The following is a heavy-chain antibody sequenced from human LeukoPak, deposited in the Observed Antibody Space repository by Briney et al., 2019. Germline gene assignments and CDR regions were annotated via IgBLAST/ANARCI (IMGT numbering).Heavy chain of an antibody. CDR3: ARGSYVDYSKYYFDY. CDR2: ISYSGST. CDR1: GGFISSYS. D-gene: IGHD4-17*01. V-gene: IGHV4-59*01. J-gene: IGHJ4*02. Sequence: PSETLSLTCTVSGGFISSYSWSWIRQPPGKGLEWIGYISYSGSTNYNPSLKSRVTISIDTSQNQFSLKLSSVTAADTAMYYCARGSYVDYSKYYFDYWGQGTLVAVS.